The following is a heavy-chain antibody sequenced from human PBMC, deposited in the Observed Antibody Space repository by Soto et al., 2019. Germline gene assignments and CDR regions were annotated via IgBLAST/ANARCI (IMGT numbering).Heavy chain of an antibody. J-gene: IGHJ4*02. CDR2: ISSSSSYI. D-gene: IGHD5-18*01. CDR1: GFTVSNNY. V-gene: IGHV3-21*01. Sequence: PGGSLRLSCAASGFTVSNNYMSWVRQAPGKGLEWVSSISSSSSYIYYADSVKGRFTISRDNAKNSLYLQMNSLRAEDTAVYYCCGYSYGPRGDYWGQGTLVTVSS. CDR3: CGYSYGPRGDY.